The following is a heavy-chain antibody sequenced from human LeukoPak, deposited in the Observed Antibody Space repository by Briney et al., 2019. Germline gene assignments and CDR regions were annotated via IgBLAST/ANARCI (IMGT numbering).Heavy chain of an antibody. CDR2: INWNGGST. J-gene: IGHJ3*02. D-gene: IGHD4-17*01. CDR3: ASIDYGDFYAFDI. CDR1: GFTFDDYG. V-gene: IGHV3-20*01. Sequence: GGSLRLSCAASGFTFDDYGMSWVRQAPGKGLEWVSGINWNGGSTGYADSVKGRFTISRDNAKNSLYLQMNSLRAEDTALYHCASIDYGDFYAFDIWGQGTMVTVSS.